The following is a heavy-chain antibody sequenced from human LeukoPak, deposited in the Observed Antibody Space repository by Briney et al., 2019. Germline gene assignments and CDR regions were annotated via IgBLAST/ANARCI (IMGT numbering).Heavy chain of an antibody. CDR2: IYYSGST. CDR1: GGSISSSSYY. J-gene: IGHJ5*02. D-gene: IGHD3-10*01. CDR3: ARVVLGTMVRGVITWFDP. Sequence: SETLSLTCTVSGGSISSSSYYWGWIRQPPGKGLEWIGSIYYSGSTYYNPSLKSRVTISVDTSKNQFSLKLSSVTAADTAVYYCARVVLGTMVRGVITWFDPWGQGTLVIVSS. V-gene: IGHV4-39*07.